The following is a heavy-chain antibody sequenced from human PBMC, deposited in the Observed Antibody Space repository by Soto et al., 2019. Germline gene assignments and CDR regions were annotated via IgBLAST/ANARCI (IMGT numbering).Heavy chain of an antibody. D-gene: IGHD1-26*01. CDR3: ARDLAKGGGSAGFDY. CDR1: GGTFSSYA. CDR2: INPKSGGT. V-gene: IGHV1-2*02. Sequence: ASVKVSCKASGGTFSSYAIHWVRQAPGQGLEWMGWINPKSGGTMYPQKFQGRVTMTWDTSISTAYMALTRLRSDDTAVYYCARDLAKGGGSAGFDYWGQGTLVTVSS. J-gene: IGHJ4*02.